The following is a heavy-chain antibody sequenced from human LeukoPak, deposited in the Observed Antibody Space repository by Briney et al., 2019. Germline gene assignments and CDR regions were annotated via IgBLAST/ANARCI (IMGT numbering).Heavy chain of an antibody. CDR2: GDYSGGT. J-gene: IGHJ5*02. Sequence: SETLSLTCTVSGNSFTSVTDYWAWIRQPPGKGLEWIATGDYSGGTYYNPSLESRVAISADMSKNQISLQLTSVTAADTAVYYCARVNQDYYGSGSYYNVGWFDPWGQGTLVTVSS. CDR3: ARVNQDYYGSGSYYNVGWFDP. CDR1: GNSFTSVTDY. V-gene: IGHV4-39*07. D-gene: IGHD3-10*01.